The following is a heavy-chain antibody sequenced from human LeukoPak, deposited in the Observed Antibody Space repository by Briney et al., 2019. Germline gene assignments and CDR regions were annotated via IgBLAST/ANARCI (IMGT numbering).Heavy chain of an antibody. J-gene: IGHJ4*02. CDR3: ARHSQLSGDLGSARNFDY. Sequence: ASVKVSCKASGYTFAGYYMHWVRQAPGQGLEWMGWINPNSGGTNYAQKFQGRVTMTRDTSISTAYMELSRLRSDDTAVYYCARHSQLSGDLGSARNFDYWGQGTPVTVSS. D-gene: IGHD2/OR15-2a*01. CDR2: INPNSGGT. V-gene: IGHV1-2*02. CDR1: GYTFAGYY.